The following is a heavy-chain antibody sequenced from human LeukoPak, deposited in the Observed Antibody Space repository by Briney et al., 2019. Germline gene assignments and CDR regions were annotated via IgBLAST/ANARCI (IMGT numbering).Heavy chain of an antibody. CDR3: ARSSWATNWFDP. Sequence: SETLSLTCAVYGGSFSGYYWSWIRQPPGKGLEWIGEINHSGSTSYNPSLKSRVTISVDTSKNQFSLKLSSVTAADTAVYYCARSSWATNWFDPWGQGTLVTVSS. V-gene: IGHV4-34*01. CDR1: GGSFSGYY. J-gene: IGHJ5*02. CDR2: INHSGST. D-gene: IGHD1-26*01.